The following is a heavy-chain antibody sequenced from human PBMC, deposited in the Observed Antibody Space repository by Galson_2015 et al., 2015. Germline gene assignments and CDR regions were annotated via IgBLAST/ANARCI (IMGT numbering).Heavy chain of an antibody. V-gene: IGHV1-18*01. CDR2: ISADNGNT. J-gene: IGHJ4*02. D-gene: IGHD6-13*01. CDR1: GYTFTTSG. Sequence: SVKVSCKASGYTFTTSGISWVRQAPGQGLEWMGWISADNGNTNSAQKFQGRVTMTTDTSTSTAYMELRSLRSDDTAVYYCARDRSTIWYYFEYWGQGTLVTVSS. CDR3: ARDRSTIWYYFEY.